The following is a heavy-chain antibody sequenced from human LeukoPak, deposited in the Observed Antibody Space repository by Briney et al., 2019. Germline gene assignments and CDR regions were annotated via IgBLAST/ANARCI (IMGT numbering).Heavy chain of an antibody. V-gene: IGHV3-30*02. Sequence: GGSLRLSCAASGFTVSPYGMHWVRQAPGKGLEWVTFIRFDGSNEYYTDSVKGRFTISRDNSKNTLYLQMNSLRAGDTAVYYCAGDFDYWGQGTLVTVSS. CDR3: AGDFDY. CDR1: GFTVSPYG. CDR2: IRFDGSNE. J-gene: IGHJ4*02.